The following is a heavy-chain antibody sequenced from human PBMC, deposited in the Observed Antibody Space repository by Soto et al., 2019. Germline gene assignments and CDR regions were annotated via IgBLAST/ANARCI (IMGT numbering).Heavy chain of an antibody. CDR3: ARDPPYSSGWYNWFDP. Sequence: EVQLVESGGGLVQPGGSLRLSCAASGFTFSSYSMNWVRQAPGKGLEWVSYISSSSSTIYYTDSVKGRFTISRDNAKNSLYLQMNSLRDEDTAVYYCARDPPYSSGWYNWFDPWGQGTLVTVSS. V-gene: IGHV3-48*02. CDR1: GFTFSSYS. J-gene: IGHJ5*02. CDR2: ISSSSSTI. D-gene: IGHD6-19*01.